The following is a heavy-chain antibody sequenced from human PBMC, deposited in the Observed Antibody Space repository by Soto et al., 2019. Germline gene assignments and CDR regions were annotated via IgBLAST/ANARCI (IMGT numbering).Heavy chain of an antibody. J-gene: IGHJ6*02. CDR1: GGSITSGGHY. CDR3: ARDQGGITIFGVPYGMDV. Sequence: QVQLQESGPGLVKPSQTLSLTCTVSGGSITSGGHYWSWIRQHPGKGLEWIGYIYYSGSTYYNPSLKSRVTISVDTSKNHFSRKGRSVTVADTAVYYCARDQGGITIFGVPYGMDVWGQGTTVTVSS. V-gene: IGHV4-31*03. CDR2: IYYSGST. D-gene: IGHD3-3*01.